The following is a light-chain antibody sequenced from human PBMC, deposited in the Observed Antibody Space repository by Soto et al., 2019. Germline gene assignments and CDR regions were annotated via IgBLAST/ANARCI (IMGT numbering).Light chain of an antibody. V-gene: IGKV4-1*01. J-gene: IGKJ3*01. CDR1: QSVLYGPTRKNN. CDR3: HQYLIPPFS. Sequence: DIVLKQSPDYLSVSLGEKATSTCKPSQSVLYGPTRKNNLGWYQHRPGQTPQILFYWASSRASGVHDRFSASESGTNFTLSISSLQPEDVAVYYCHQYLIPPFSFGPGTKVDI. CDR2: WAS.